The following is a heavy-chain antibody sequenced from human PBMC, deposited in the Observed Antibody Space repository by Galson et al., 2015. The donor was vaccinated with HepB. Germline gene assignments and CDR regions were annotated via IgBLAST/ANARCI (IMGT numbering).Heavy chain of an antibody. CDR2: ITSSSSTI. Sequence: SLRLSCAASGFTFSSYSMNWVRQAPGKGLEWVSYITSSSSTIYYADSVKGRFTISRDNAKNSLYLQMNSLRVEDTAVYYCARLPRSNPGGVRGKGTTVTVSS. J-gene: IGHJ6*04. CDR3: ARLPRSNPGGV. CDR1: GFTFSSYS. D-gene: IGHD4-11*01. V-gene: IGHV3-48*01.